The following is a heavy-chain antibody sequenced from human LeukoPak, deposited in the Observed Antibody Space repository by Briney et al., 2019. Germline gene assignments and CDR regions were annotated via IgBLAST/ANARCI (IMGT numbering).Heavy chain of an antibody. CDR3: ARLSLYSSSWYDWLDY. Sequence: PSETLSLTCTVYGGSFSGYYWSWIRQPPGKGLEWIGEINHSGSTNYNPSLKSRVTISVDTSKNQFSLKLSSVTAADTAVYYCARLSLYSSSWYDWLDYWGQGTLVTVSS. J-gene: IGHJ4*02. D-gene: IGHD6-13*01. CDR2: INHSGST. CDR1: GGSFSGYY. V-gene: IGHV4-34*01.